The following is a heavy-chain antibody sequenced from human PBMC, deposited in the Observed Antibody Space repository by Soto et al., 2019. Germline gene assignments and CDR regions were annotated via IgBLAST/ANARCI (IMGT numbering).Heavy chain of an antibody. CDR2: ISGSGGST. D-gene: IGHD4-17*01. CDR3: AKDPLSPSIATVTSLDY. V-gene: IGHV3-23*01. Sequence: GGSLRLSCAASGFTFSSYAMSWVRQAPGKGLEWVSAISGSGGSTYYADSVKGRFTISRDNSKNTLYLQMNSLRAEDTAVYYCAKDPLSPSIATVTSLDYWGQGTLVTVSS. CDR1: GFTFSSYA. J-gene: IGHJ4*02.